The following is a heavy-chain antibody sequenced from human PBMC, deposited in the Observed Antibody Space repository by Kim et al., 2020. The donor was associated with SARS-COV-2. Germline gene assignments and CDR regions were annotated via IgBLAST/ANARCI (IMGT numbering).Heavy chain of an antibody. J-gene: IGHJ3*02. D-gene: IGHD1-26*01. Sequence: YTPSLKSRVTISVDPSKNQFSLKLSSVTAADTAVYYWASSGSYGHDAFDIWGQGTMVTVSS. V-gene: IGHV4-4*09. CDR3: ASSGSYGHDAFDI.